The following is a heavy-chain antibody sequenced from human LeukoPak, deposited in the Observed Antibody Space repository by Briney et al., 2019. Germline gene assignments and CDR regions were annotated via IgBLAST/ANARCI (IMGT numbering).Heavy chain of an antibody. Sequence: SVKVSCKASGGTFSSYAISWVRQAPGQGLEWMGGIIPIFGTANYAQKFQGRVTITADKSTSTAYMELSSLRSEDTAVYYCTRASVAAAGFDPWGQGTLVTVSS. J-gene: IGHJ5*02. CDR2: IIPIFGTA. V-gene: IGHV1-69*06. D-gene: IGHD6-13*01. CDR3: TRASVAAAGFDP. CDR1: GGTFSSYA.